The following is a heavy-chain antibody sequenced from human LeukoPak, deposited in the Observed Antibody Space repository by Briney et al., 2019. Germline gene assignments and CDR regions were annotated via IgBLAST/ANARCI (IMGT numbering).Heavy chain of an antibody. CDR3: ARRVQYYFDY. CDR1: GFIFSNYD. Sequence: GGSLRLSCAASGFIFSNYDMHWVRQAPGKGLEWVAVIWYDGSDKHYADSVQGRFTISRDNSKNSLYLQMNSLRAEDTALYYCARRVQYYFDYWGQGTPVTVSS. V-gene: IGHV3-33*01. CDR2: IWYDGSDK. J-gene: IGHJ4*02.